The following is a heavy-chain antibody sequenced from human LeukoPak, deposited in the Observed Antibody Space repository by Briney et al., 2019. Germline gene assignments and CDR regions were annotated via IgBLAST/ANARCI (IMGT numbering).Heavy chain of an antibody. CDR1: GFTFSSYA. J-gene: IGHJ3*02. D-gene: IGHD1-26*01. CDR3: ARGILGAWGAFDI. Sequence: PGGSLRLSCAASGFTFSSYAMHWVRQAPGKGLEWVAVISYDGSNKYYADSVKGRFTISRDNSKNTLHLQMNSLRAEDTAVYYCARGILGAWGAFDIWGQGTMVTVSS. CDR2: ISYDGSNK. V-gene: IGHV3-30*04.